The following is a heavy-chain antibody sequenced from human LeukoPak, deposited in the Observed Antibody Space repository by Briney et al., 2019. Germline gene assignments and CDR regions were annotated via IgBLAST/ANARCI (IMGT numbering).Heavy chain of an antibody. D-gene: IGHD1-26*01. CDR3: ATNRVGTYDRPFDI. CDR2: IHYTGTT. Sequence: PSETLSLTCTVSGGSIASSSYYWGWIRQPPGGGLEWIGDIHYTGTTKYNPSVKSRVTISIDTSKNQFSLELSSVTATDTAVYFCATNRVGTYDRPFDIWGQGTMVTVSS. V-gene: IGHV4-39*01. CDR1: GGSIASSSYY. J-gene: IGHJ3*02.